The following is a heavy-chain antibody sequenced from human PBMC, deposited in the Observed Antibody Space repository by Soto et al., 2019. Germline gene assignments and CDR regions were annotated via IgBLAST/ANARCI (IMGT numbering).Heavy chain of an antibody. Sequence: QVQLQESGPGLVKPSQTLSLTCTVSGGSISSGGYYWSWIRQHPGKGLEWMGYIYYSGSTYYNPSLKSRVTTPVDTSKNQFSLQLSSVTAADTAVYYCAREEALWFGSCTGSYYYGMDVWGQGTTVTVSS. CDR3: AREEALWFGSCTGSYYYGMDV. V-gene: IGHV4-31*03. CDR1: GGSISSGGYY. J-gene: IGHJ6*02. CDR2: IYYSGST. D-gene: IGHD3-10*01.